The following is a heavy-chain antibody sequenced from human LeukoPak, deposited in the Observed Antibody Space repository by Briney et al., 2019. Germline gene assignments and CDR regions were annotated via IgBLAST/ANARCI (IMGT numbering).Heavy chain of an antibody. J-gene: IGHJ5*02. V-gene: IGHV4-30-2*01. Sequence: SQTLSLTCAVSGGSISSGGYSWSWIRQPPGKGLVCIGYIYHSGSTYYNPSLKSRVTISVDRAKNDFAMKLTSVTAADTAVYYCASYYGDYVGWFDPWGQGTLVTVSS. D-gene: IGHD4-17*01. CDR2: IYHSGST. CDR1: GGSISSGGYS. CDR3: ASYYGDYVGWFDP.